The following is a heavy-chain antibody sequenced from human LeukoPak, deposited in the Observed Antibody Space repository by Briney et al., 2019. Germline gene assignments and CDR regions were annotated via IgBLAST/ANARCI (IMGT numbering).Heavy chain of an antibody. V-gene: IGHV1-2*04. CDR1: GYTFTGYY. J-gene: IGHJ5*02. D-gene: IGHD3-10*01. Sequence: ASVKVSCKASGYTFTGYYMHWVRQAPGQGLEWMGWINPNSGGTNYAQKFQGWVTMTRDTSISTAYMELSRLRSDDTAVYHCARGHYYGSGSYPEYNWFDPWGQGTLVTVSS. CDR3: ARGHYYGSGSYPEYNWFDP. CDR2: INPNSGGT.